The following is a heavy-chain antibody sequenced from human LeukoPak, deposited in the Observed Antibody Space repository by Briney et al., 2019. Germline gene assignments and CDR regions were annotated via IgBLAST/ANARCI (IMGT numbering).Heavy chain of an antibody. J-gene: IGHJ6*03. CDR3: ARGAQGGYDILTGYNYYYYMDV. CDR2: INPNSGGT. CDR1: GYTFTGYY. Sequence: ASVKVSCKASGYTFTGYYMHWVRQAPGQGLEWMGWINPNSGGTNYAQKFQGRVTMTRDTSISTAYMELSRLRSDDTAVYYCARGAQGGYDILTGYNYYYYMDVWGKGTTVTVSS. V-gene: IGHV1-2*02. D-gene: IGHD3-9*01.